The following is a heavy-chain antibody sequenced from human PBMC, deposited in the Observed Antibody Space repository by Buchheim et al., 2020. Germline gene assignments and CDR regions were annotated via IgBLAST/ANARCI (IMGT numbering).Heavy chain of an antibody. V-gene: IGHV4-59*01. Sequence: QVQLQASGPGLVQPSETLSLTCTVSGDSIRAYNWNWIRQPPGKGLEWIGYISSSGNTNYNPSLKNRLTMSVETSKNQFPLKLSSVTAADTATYYCAREPYSSGWYFDYWGQGSL. D-gene: IGHD6-19*01. CDR2: ISSSGNT. J-gene: IGHJ4*02. CDR3: AREPYSSGWYFDY. CDR1: GDSIRAYN.